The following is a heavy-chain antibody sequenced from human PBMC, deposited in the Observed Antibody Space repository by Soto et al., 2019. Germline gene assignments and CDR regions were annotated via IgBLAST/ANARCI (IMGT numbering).Heavy chain of an antibody. CDR3: AHRPSSTYFDIFTGYYLDAFDI. Sequence: QITLKESGTTLVNPTQTLTLTCTFSGFSLSTSGVGVAWIRQPPGKALEWLPLIYWDDDKRYSPSLKSRLTITKDTSKNQVVLTMTNMDPVDTATYYCAHRPSSTYFDIFTGYYLDAFDIWGQGTMVTVSS. J-gene: IGHJ3*02. V-gene: IGHV2-5*02. CDR1: GFSLSTSGVG. D-gene: IGHD3-9*01. CDR2: IYWDDDK.